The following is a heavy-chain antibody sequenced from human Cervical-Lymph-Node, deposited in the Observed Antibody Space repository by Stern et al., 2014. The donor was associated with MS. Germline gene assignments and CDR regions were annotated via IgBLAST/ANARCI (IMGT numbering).Heavy chain of an antibody. Sequence: VQLVQSGAEVKKPGESLKISCKGSGYSFTSYWIGWVRQMPGKGLEWMGIIYPGDSDTRYSPSFEGQGTISADKSISTAYMQWSSLKASDTAMYYCARRLAAAGDAFDIWGQGTMVTVSS. CDR1: GYSFTSYW. CDR3: ARRLAAAGDAFDI. D-gene: IGHD6-13*01. CDR2: IYPGDSDT. J-gene: IGHJ3*02. V-gene: IGHV5-51*01.